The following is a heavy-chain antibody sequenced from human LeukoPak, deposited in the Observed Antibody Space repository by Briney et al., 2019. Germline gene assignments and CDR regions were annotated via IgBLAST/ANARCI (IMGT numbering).Heavy chain of an antibody. Sequence: PSEILSLTCTVSGGSISSSSYYWGWIRQPPGKGLEWIGSIYYSGSTYYNPSLKSRVTISVDTSKNQFSLKLSSVTAADTAVYYCANFRYGLCDYWGQGTLVTVSS. V-gene: IGHV4-39*01. CDR2: IYYSGST. CDR3: ANFRYGLCDY. D-gene: IGHD4-17*01. CDR1: GGSISSSSYY. J-gene: IGHJ4*02.